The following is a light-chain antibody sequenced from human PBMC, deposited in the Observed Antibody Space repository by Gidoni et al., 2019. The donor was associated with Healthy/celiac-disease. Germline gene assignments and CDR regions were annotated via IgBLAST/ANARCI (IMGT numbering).Light chain of an antibody. CDR2: GAS. CDR3: QQYNNWPWT. Sequence: EIVMTQSPATLSVSPGDRATLSCRASQSVSSNLAWYQQKPGQAPRLLIYGASTRATGIPARFSGSGSGTEFTLTISSLQSEDFAVYYCQQYNNWPWTFGQXTKVEIK. J-gene: IGKJ1*01. CDR1: QSVSSN. V-gene: IGKV3-15*01.